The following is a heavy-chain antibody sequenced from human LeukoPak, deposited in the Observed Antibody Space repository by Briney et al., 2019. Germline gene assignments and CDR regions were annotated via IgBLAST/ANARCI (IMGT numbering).Heavy chain of an antibody. CDR2: IWYDGSNK. Sequence: SGGSLRLSCAASGFTFSTYGMHWVRQAPGKGLEWVAVIWYDGSNKYYADSVRGRFTISRDNSKNTLYLQMNSLRAEDTAVYYCARDRPLSAGGVIYFSYYGMDVWGQGTTVTVFS. D-gene: IGHD3-10*01. V-gene: IGHV3-30*19. J-gene: IGHJ6*02. CDR3: ARDRPLSAGGVIYFSYYGMDV. CDR1: GFTFSTYG.